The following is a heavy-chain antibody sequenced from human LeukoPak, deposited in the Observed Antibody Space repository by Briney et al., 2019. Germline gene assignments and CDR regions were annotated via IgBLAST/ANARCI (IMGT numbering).Heavy chain of an antibody. Sequence: PGESLRLSCAASGFTFSSYNMNWVRQAPGKGLEWVSSISGSSTYIYYADSVRGRFTISRDNAKNSLFLHMNSLRAEDTAVYYCAREAGATDDYWGQGTLVTVSS. D-gene: IGHD1-26*01. CDR1: GFTFSSYN. CDR3: AREAGATDDY. CDR2: ISGSSTYI. V-gene: IGHV3-21*01. J-gene: IGHJ4*02.